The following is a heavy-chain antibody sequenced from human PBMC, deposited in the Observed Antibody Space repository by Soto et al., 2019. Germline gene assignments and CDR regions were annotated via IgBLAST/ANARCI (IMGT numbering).Heavy chain of an antibody. Sequence: QVQLVESGGGVVQPGRSLRLSCAASGFTFSSYGMHWVRQAPGKGLEWVAVIWYDGSNKYYADSVKGRFTISRDNSKNTLYLQMNSLRAEDTAVYYCAREGVDHVWGSYRYGLDYWGQGTLVTVSS. J-gene: IGHJ4*02. CDR3: AREGVDHVWGSYRYGLDY. V-gene: IGHV3-33*01. D-gene: IGHD3-16*02. CDR1: GFTFSSYG. CDR2: IWYDGSNK.